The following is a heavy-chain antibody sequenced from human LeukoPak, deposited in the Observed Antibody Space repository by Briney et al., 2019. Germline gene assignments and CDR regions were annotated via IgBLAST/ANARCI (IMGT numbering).Heavy chain of an antibody. V-gene: IGHV3-66*01. CDR1: GFTFSSYA. CDR3: ASPSDISSSSLLDYYYGMDV. J-gene: IGHJ6*02. CDR2: IYSGGST. D-gene: IGHD6-6*01. Sequence: PGGSLRLSCAASGFTFSSYAMSWVRQAPGKGLEWVSVIYSGGSTYYADSVKGRFTISRDNSKNTLYLQMNSLRAEDTAVYYCASPSDISSSSLLDYYYGMDVWGQGTTVTVSS.